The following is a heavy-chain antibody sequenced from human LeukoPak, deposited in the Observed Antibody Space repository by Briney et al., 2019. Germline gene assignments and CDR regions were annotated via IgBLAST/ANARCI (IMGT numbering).Heavy chain of an antibody. J-gene: IGHJ4*02. CDR1: GCTFSSYE. D-gene: IGHD2-2*01. CDR3: ARAGGVVVHDDMDY. CDR2: IISIGSTV. V-gene: IGHV3-48*03. Sequence: GVSLRLSCAASGCTFSSYEMNWVRQAPGKGLEWVSYIISIGSTVYYADSVKGRFTISRDNAKNSLYLQMNRLKAEATDVYYCARAGGVVVHDDMDYWGKGTLVTVSS.